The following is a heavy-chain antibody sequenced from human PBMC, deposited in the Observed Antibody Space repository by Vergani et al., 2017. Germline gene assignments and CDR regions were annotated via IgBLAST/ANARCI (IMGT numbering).Heavy chain of an antibody. V-gene: IGHV4-34*02. CDR1: GGSLSGYF. CDR3: ASRRPRLNLGSKSNAGTFDS. Sequence: QVHLQQRGAGVLKPSETLSLTCGVIGGSLSGYFWSWIRQSPGRGLECIGGITAIGSAKYSPSATSRVTISVDTSRGEFTLTVTSVTAADTGLYFCASRRPRLNLGSKSNAGTFDSWGQGTLVTVSS. J-gene: IGHJ4*02. D-gene: IGHD3-10*01. CDR2: ITAIGSA.